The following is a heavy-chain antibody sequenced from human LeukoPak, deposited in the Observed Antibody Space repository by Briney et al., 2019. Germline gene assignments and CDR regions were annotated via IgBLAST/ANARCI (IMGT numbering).Heavy chain of an antibody. CDR2: INHSGST. D-gene: IGHD3-16*02. CDR1: GGSFSGYY. J-gene: IGHJ4*02. Sequence: SETLSLTCAVYGGSFSGYYWSWIRQPPGKGLEWIGEINHSGSTNYNPSLKSRVTISVDTSKNQFSLKLSSVTAADTAVYYCARGYLHYDYVWGIYPIYYFDYWGQGTLVTVSS. V-gene: IGHV4-34*01. CDR3: ARGYLHYDYVWGIYPIYYFDY.